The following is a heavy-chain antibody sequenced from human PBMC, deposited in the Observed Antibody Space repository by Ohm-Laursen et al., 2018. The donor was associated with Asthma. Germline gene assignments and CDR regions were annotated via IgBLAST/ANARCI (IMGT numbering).Heavy chain of an antibody. CDR3: TTVSYNWNYGVEDY. CDR2: IKSKTDGGTT. V-gene: IGHV3-15*01. D-gene: IGHD1-7*01. CDR1: GFTFSSYA. Sequence: SLRLSCSASGFTFSSYAMSWVRQAPGKGLEWVGRIKSKTDGGTTDYAAPVKGRFTISRDDSKNTLYLQMNSLKTEDTAVYYCTTVSYNWNYGVEDYWGQGTLVTVSS. J-gene: IGHJ4*02.